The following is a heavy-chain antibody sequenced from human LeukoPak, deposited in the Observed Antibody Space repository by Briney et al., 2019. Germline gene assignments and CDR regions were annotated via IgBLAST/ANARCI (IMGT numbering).Heavy chain of an antibody. CDR1: GFTFSDYY. CDR2: ISSSGSTI. V-gene: IGHV3-11*01. J-gene: IGHJ6*02. CDR3: ARDSTGYSYGASYYYYGMDV. D-gene: IGHD5-18*01. Sequence: GGSLRLSCAASGFTFSDYYMSCIRQAPGKGLEWVSYISSSGSTIYYADSVKGRFTISRDNAKNSLYLQMNSLRAEDTAVYYCARDSTGYSYGASYYYYGMDVWGQGTTVTVSS.